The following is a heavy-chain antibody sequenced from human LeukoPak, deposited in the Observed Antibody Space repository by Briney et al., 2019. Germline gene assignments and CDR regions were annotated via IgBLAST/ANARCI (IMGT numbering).Heavy chain of an antibody. CDR2: IRYDGSNK. D-gene: IGHD3-22*01. J-gene: IGHJ4*02. Sequence: GGSLRLSCAASGFTFSSYGMHWVRQAPGKGLEWVAFIRYDGSNKYYADSVKGRFTISRDNSKNTLYLQMNSLRAEDTAVYYCARVLSYYDSSGYYYLFDYWGQGTLVTVSS. CDR3: ARVLSYYDSSGYYYLFDY. V-gene: IGHV3-30*02. CDR1: GFTFSSYG.